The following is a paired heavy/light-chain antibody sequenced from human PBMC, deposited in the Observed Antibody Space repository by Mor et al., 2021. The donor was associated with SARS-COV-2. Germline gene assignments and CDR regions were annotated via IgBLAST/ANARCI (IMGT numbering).Heavy chain of an antibody. CDR1: GFTFASYA. CDR2: ISGSAGST. J-gene: IGHJ4*02. CDR3: ATYEKRSGGTYYFDSSGHSYFDH. Sequence: EVQLLESGGGLVQPGGSLRLSCATSGFTFASYAMSWVRQAPGKGLEWVSAISGSAGSTYYADSVKGRFTISRDNSKNTLYLQMNSLRAEDTAVYYCATYEKRSGGTYYFDSSGHSYFDHWGQGTPVTVSS. D-gene: IGHD3-22*01. V-gene: IGHV3-23*01.
Light chain of an antibody. CDR2: DDR. V-gene: IGLV3-21*02. CDR1: NIGSKS. CDR3: QVWDSDSDHPV. J-gene: IGLJ2*01. Sequence: SYVLTQPSSVSVAPGQTARITCGGNNIGSKSVHWYQQKPGQAPVLVVYDDRDRPSGIPERFSGSNSGNTATLTISRVEAGDEADYYCQVWDSDSDHPVFGGGTKLTVL.